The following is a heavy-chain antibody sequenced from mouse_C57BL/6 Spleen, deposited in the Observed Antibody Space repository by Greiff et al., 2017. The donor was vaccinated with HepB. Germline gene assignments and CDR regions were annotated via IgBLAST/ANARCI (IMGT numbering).Heavy chain of an antibody. CDR3: AALYYYGRDY. D-gene: IGHD1-1*01. Sequence: VQLQQPGAELVRPGSSVKLSCKASGYTFTSYWMDWVKQRPGQGLEWIGNIYPSDSETHYNQKFKDKATLTVDKSSSTAYMQLSSLTSEDSAVYYCAALYYYGRDYWGQGTTLTVSS. CDR1: GYTFTSYW. J-gene: IGHJ2*01. V-gene: IGHV1-61*01. CDR2: IYPSDSET.